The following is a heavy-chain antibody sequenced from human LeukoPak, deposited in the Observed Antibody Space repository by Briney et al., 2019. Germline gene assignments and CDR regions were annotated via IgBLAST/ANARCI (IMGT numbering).Heavy chain of an antibody. Sequence: PGGSLRLSCAASTFTFSNAWMSWVRQAPGKGLEWVSYISSSSSYTNYADSVKGRFTISRDNAKNSLYLQMNSLRAEDTAVYYCARLDEDWGSNYWGQGTLVTVSS. D-gene: IGHD7-27*01. CDR2: ISSSSSYT. V-gene: IGHV3-11*03. J-gene: IGHJ4*02. CDR1: TFTFSNAW. CDR3: ARLDEDWGSNY.